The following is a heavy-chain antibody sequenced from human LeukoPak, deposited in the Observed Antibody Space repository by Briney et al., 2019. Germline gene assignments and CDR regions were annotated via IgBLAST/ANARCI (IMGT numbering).Heavy chain of an antibody. CDR2: IYYSGNT. D-gene: IGHD3-22*01. Sequence: SETLSLTCTVSGGSISSYYWSWIRQPPGKGLEWIGYIYYSGNTNYNPSLKSRVTISVDTSKNQFSLKLSSETAADTAVYYCARDRAGYYDSSGFPLGGFDPWGQGTLVTVSS. J-gene: IGHJ5*02. V-gene: IGHV4-59*01. CDR1: GGSISSYY. CDR3: ARDRAGYYDSSGFPLGGFDP.